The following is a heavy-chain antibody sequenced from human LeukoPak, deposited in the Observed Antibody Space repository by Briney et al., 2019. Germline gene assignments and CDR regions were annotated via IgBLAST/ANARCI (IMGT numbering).Heavy chain of an antibody. CDR1: GYSFTSYR. CDR3: ARHSIAVAGYYYYYYMDV. CDR2: IYPGDSDT. J-gene: IGHJ6*03. Sequence: GESLKISWKGSGYSFTSYRIGWVRQMPGKGMEWRGIIYPGDSDTRYSPSFQGQVTISADKSISTAYLQWSSLKASDTAMYYCARHSIAVAGYYYYYYMDVWGKGTTVTVSS. D-gene: IGHD6-19*01. V-gene: IGHV5-51*01.